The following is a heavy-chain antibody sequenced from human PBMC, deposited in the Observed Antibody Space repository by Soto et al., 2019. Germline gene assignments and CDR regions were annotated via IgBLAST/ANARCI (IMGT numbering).Heavy chain of an antibody. V-gene: IGHV1-18*01. Sequence: AWVNGYAEVSGSVLTSCGVRCARQSPGQGLEWMGWISASNGNTNYAQKLQGRVTMTTDTSTGTAYMELRSLRSDDTATYYCASDSLRYCRDGACYQGYYLFAMVVWG. CDR1: GSVLTSCG. CDR2: ISASNGNT. CDR3: ASDSLRYCRDGACYQGYYLFAMVV. J-gene: IGHJ6*01. D-gene: IGHD2-8*01.